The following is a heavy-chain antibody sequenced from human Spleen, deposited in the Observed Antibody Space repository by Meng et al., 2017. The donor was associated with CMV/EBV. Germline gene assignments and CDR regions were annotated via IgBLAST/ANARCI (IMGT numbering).Heavy chain of an antibody. CDR1: GGSFSGYY. J-gene: IGHJ4*02. D-gene: IGHD1-1*01. V-gene: IGHV4-34*01. Sequence: SETLSLTCAVYGGSFSGYYWSWIRQPPGKGLEWIGEINHSGSTNYNPSLKSRVTISVDTSKNQFSLKLSSVTAADTAVYYCARIEGTGTIDYWGQGTLVTVSS. CDR3: ARIEGTGTIDY. CDR2: INHSGST.